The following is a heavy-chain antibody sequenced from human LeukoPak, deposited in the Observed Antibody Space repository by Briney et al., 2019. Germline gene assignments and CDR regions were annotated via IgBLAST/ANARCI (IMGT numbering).Heavy chain of an antibody. Sequence: GESLKISCQGSEYSFATYWIAWLRQMPGKGLEWMGIIYPSDSDTRYSPSFQGQVTISADKSIKTAYLQWSSLKASDTAMYYCARPLQGIVGATGFDYWGQGTLVTVSS. V-gene: IGHV5-51*01. CDR3: ARPLQGIVGATGFDY. J-gene: IGHJ4*02. D-gene: IGHD1-26*01. CDR2: IYPSDSDT. CDR1: EYSFATYW.